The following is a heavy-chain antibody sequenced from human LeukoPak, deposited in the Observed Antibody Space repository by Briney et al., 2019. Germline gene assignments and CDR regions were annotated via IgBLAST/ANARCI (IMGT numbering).Heavy chain of an antibody. Sequence: GGSLRLSCAASGFTFSSYVMHWVRQAPGKGLEWVAVISYDGSNKYYADSVKGRFTISRDNSKNTLYLQMNSLRAEDTAVYYCARDEDAFDYWGQGTLVTVSS. J-gene: IGHJ4*02. V-gene: IGHV3-30-3*01. CDR1: GFTFSSYV. CDR2: ISYDGSNK. D-gene: IGHD2-15*01. CDR3: ARDEDAFDY.